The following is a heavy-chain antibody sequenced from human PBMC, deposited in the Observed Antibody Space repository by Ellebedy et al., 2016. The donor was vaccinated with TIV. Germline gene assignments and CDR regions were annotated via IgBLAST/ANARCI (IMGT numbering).Heavy chain of an antibody. CDR3: ARSTVLRYFDWLENWFDP. J-gene: IGHJ5*02. V-gene: IGHV1-2*02. CDR2: INPNSGGT. CDR1: RYAFIGYY. Sequence: ASVKVSXKASRYAFIGYYMHWVRQAPGQGLEWMGWINPNSGGTNYAQKFQGRVTMTRDTSISTAYMELSRLRSDDTAVYYCARSTVLRYFDWLENWFDPWGQGTLVTVSS. D-gene: IGHD3-9*01.